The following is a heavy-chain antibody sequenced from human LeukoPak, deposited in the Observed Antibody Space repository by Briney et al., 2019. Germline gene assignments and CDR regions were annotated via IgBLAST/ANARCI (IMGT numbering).Heavy chain of an antibody. D-gene: IGHD4-17*01. Sequence: GGSLRLSCAASGFTFSSYGMHWVRQAPGKGLEWVAVMSYDGSNKYYADSVKGRFTISRDNSKNTLYLQMNSLRAEDTAVYYCAKDDYGPSWGQGTLVTVSS. CDR3: AKDDYGPS. J-gene: IGHJ5*02. CDR2: MSYDGSNK. CDR1: GFTFSSYG. V-gene: IGHV3-30*18.